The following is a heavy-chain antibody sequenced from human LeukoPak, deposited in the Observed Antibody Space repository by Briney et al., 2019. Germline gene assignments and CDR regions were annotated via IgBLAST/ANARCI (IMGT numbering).Heavy chain of an antibody. J-gene: IGHJ4*02. CDR2: INPNSGGT. CDR3: ARDVSYYDSGYYYDY. Sequence: ASVKVSCKASGYTFTGYYINWVRQAPGQGLEWMGRINPNSGGTNYAQKFQGRVTMTRDTSINTAYMELSRLRSDDTAVYYYARDVSYYDSGYYYDYWGQGTLVTVSS. CDR1: GYTFTGYY. V-gene: IGHV1-2*06. D-gene: IGHD3-22*01.